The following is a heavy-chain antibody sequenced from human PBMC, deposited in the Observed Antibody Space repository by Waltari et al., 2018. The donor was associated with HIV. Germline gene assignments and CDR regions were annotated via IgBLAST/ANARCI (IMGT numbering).Heavy chain of an antibody. CDR2: INAGNGNT. D-gene: IGHD5-18*01. CDR1: GYTFTSYA. Sequence: QVQLVQSGAEVKKPGASVKVSCKASGYTFTSYAMHWVRQAPGQRLEWMGWINAGNGNTKYSQKFQGRVTITRDTSASTAYMELSSLRSEDTAVYYCARGMDTAMVSRMGYWGQGTLVTVSS. J-gene: IGHJ4*02. V-gene: IGHV1-3*01. CDR3: ARGMDTAMVSRMGY.